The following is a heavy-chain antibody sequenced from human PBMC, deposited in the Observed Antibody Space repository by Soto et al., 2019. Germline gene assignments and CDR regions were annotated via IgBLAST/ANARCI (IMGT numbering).Heavy chain of an antibody. CDR1: GFTFSSYG. CDR2: ISYDGSNK. V-gene: IGHV3-30*18. CDR3: AKCAPSIAAAGYYYYGMDV. D-gene: IGHD6-13*01. J-gene: IGHJ6*02. Sequence: QVQLVESGGGVVQPGRSLRLSCAASGFTFSSYGMHWVRQAPGKGLEWVAVISYDGSNKYYADSVKGRFTIPRDNSKNTLYLQMNSLRAEDTAVYYCAKCAPSIAAAGYYYYGMDVWGQGTTVTVSS.